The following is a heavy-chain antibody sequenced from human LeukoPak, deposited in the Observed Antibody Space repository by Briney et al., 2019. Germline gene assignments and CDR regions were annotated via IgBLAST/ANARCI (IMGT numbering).Heavy chain of an antibody. CDR3: VREREEWEEQQIFDY. V-gene: IGHV3-7*01. CDR2: IKHDGSMQ. D-gene: IGHD1-26*01. J-gene: IGHJ4*02. Sequence: GGSLRLSCTASGFTFSAYAMMWVRQAPGKGLEWVAGIKHDGSMQYYVDSAKGRFTISRDNARNSLYLQMNSLRVEDTGVFYCVREREEWEEQQIFDYWGQGTLATVSS. CDR1: GFTFSAYA.